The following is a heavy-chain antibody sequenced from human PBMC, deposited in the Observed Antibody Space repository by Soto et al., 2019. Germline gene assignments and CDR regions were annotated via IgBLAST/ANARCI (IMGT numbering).Heavy chain of an antibody. CDR1: GYTFTSYG. V-gene: IGHV1-18*01. Sequence: QVQLVQSGAEVKKPGASVKVSCKASGYTFTSYGISWVRQAPGQGLEWMGWISAYNGNTNYAQKLQGRVTMTTDTSTGTAYMELRRLRSDDTAVYYCARGVLVWFGEPGGDGWFDPWGQGTMVTVSS. CDR2: ISAYNGNT. D-gene: IGHD3-10*01. CDR3: ARGVLVWFGEPGGDGWFDP. J-gene: IGHJ5*02.